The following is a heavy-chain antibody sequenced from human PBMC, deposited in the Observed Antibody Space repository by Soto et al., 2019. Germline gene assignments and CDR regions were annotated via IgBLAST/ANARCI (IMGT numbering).Heavy chain of an antibody. CDR3: ERGNYDYIWGSYRPFGGPXFDP. Sequence: PSETLSLSCAVYGGSFSGYYWSWIRQPPGKGLEWIGEINHSGSTNYNPSLKSRVTISVDTSKNQFSLKLSSVTAADTAVNYCERGNYDYIWGSYRPFGGPXFDPWGQATLVTVSS. V-gene: IGHV4-34*01. J-gene: IGHJ5*02. CDR1: GGSFSGYY. D-gene: IGHD3-16*02. CDR2: INHSGST.